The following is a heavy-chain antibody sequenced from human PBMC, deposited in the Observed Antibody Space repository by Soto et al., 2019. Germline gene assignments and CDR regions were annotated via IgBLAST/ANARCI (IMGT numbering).Heavy chain of an antibody. CDR2: INAGSGNT. Sequence: ASVKVSCKASGYTSTNYGMHWVRQAPGQRLEWMGWINAGSGNTKYSQKFQGRITITRDTSASTAYMELSRLRSDDTAVYYCASHSGYDRYYFDYWGQGTLVTVSS. J-gene: IGHJ4*02. D-gene: IGHD5-12*01. CDR3: ASHSGYDRYYFDY. CDR1: GYTSTNYG. V-gene: IGHV1-3*01.